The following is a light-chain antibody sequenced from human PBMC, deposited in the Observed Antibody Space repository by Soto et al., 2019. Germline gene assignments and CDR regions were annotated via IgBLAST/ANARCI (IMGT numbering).Light chain of an antibody. CDR3: SSYTSISTLGV. J-gene: IGLJ1*01. Sequence: QSVLTQPASVSGSPGQSITISCTGTSSDVGGYNYVSWYQQHPGKAPKLMIYDVSNRPSGVSNRFSGSKSGNTASLTISGLQAEEEADYYCSSYTSISTLGVFGTGTKVPAL. CDR1: SSDVGGYNY. CDR2: DVS. V-gene: IGLV2-14*01.